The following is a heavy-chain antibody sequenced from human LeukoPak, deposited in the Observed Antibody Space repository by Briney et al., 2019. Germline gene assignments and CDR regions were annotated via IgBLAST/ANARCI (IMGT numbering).Heavy chain of an antibody. CDR1: GGSINNYY. Sequence: KSSETLSLTCTVSGGSINNYYWSWIRQPPGKGLEWIGYIYYSGSTDYNPSLKSRVTISVGTSSNQFSLNLSSVTAADTAVYYCARDRSGSGRYGDPFDPWGQGLLVTVSS. CDR2: IYYSGST. CDR3: ARDRSGSGRYGDPFDP. V-gene: IGHV4-59*01. D-gene: IGHD6-19*01. J-gene: IGHJ5*02.